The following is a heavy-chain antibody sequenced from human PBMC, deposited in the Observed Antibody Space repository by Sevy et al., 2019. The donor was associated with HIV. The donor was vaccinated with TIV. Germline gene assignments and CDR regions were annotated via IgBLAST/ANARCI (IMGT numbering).Heavy chain of an antibody. J-gene: IGHJ4*02. Sequence: GGSLRLSCAASGFTLNKAWMNWVRQAPGKGLEWVGRIKSETDGGTTDYAEPVKGRFSISKDDSKNTLYLQMNSLKIEDTAVYYCSMEDGYNYFDYWGQGALVIVSP. CDR3: SMEDGYNYFDY. CDR2: IKSETDGGTT. V-gene: IGHV3-15*07. D-gene: IGHD5-12*01. CDR1: GFTLNKAW.